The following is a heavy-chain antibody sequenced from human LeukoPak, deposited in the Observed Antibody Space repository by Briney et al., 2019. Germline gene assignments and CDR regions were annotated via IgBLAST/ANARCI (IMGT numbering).Heavy chain of an antibody. CDR1: GFSFTDYP. J-gene: IGHJ4*02. CDR3: ATDQRYAFDY. Sequence: GGSLRLSCATSGFSFTDYPMNWVRQAPGKGLEWISNIRTTAEGAKYAYYADSVKGRVTISRDDGKNTLYLHMNSLRDDDTSVYYCATDQRYAFDYWGQGILVTVSS. D-gene: IGHD3-9*01. CDR2: IRTTAEGAKYA. V-gene: IGHV3-48*02.